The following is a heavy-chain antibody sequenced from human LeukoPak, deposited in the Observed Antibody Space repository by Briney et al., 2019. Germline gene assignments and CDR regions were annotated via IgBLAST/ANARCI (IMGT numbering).Heavy chain of an antibody. CDR2: IYSGGST. V-gene: IGHV3-66*01. CDR1: GFTVSSNY. Sequence: PGGSLRLSCAASGFTVSSNYMSWVRQAPGKGLEWVSVIYSGGSTYYADSVKGRFTISRDNSKNTLYLQMNSLRAEDTAVYYCARGQNYDFWSGPYLDDYYYGMDVWGQGTTVTVSS. D-gene: IGHD3-3*01. J-gene: IGHJ6*02. CDR3: ARGQNYDFWSGPYLDDYYYGMDV.